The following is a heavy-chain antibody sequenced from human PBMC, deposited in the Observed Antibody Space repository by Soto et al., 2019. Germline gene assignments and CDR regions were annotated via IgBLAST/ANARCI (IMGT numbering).Heavy chain of an antibody. CDR1: GFTFGSFW. J-gene: IGHJ6*02. Sequence: GGSLRLSCGASGFTFGSFWVSWVRQAPGKGLEWVANIKQDGSDKDYVDSVKGRLTISRDNAKNSLFLQMNSLRAEDTAVYYCAKISQKGMDVWGQGTTVTVSS. V-gene: IGHV3-7*05. CDR2: IKQDGSDK. CDR3: AKISQKGMDV.